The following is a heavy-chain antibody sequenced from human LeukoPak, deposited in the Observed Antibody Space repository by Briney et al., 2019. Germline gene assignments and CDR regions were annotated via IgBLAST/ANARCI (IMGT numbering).Heavy chain of an antibody. V-gene: IGHV4-31*03. D-gene: IGHD5-12*01. CDR3: ARVATIPNTDFDY. J-gene: IGHJ4*02. Sequence: SQALSLTFTVSGVSISSGGYFWSWIRPHPGKGLEWIGNIYYTGSTYYNPSLESRVTMSVDTSKNQFSLNLSSVTAADTAVYYSARVATIPNTDFDYWGQGTLVSVSS. CDR1: GVSISSGGYF. CDR2: IYYTGST.